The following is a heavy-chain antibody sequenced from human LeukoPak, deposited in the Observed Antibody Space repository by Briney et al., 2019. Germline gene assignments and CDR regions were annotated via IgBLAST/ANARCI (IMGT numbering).Heavy chain of an antibody. CDR2: IKQDGSEK. J-gene: IGHJ6*03. CDR3: ARVVGSSFRYYYYYMDV. CDR1: GFTFSSYW. Sequence: AGGSLRLSCAASGFTFSSYWMSWVRQAPGRGLEWVANIKQDGSEKYYVDSVKGRFTIPRDNAKNSLYLQMNSLRAEDTAVYYCARVVGSSFRYYYYYMDVWGKGTTVTVSS. V-gene: IGHV3-7*01. D-gene: IGHD6-6*01.